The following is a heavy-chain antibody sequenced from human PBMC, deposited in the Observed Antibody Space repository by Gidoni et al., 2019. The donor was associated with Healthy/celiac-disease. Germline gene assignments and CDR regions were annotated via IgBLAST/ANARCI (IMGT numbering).Heavy chain of an antibody. CDR2: ISWNSGSI. D-gene: IGHD6-13*01. CDR3: ATGQQLRSLDY. V-gene: IGHV3-9*01. Sequence: EVQLVESGGGLVQPGRSLRLSCAASGFTFDDYAMHWVRQAPGKGLEWVSGISWNSGSIGYADSVKGRFTISRDNAKNALYLQMNSLRAEDTALYYCATGQQLRSLDYWGQGTLVTVSS. CDR1: GFTFDDYA. J-gene: IGHJ4*02.